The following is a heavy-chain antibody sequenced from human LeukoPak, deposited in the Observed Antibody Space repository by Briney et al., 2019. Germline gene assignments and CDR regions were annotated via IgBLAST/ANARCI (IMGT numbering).Heavy chain of an antibody. CDR1: GYTFTSYG. J-gene: IGHJ4*02. CDR3: ARDLLYCSGGSCPFDY. CDR2: ISTYNGNT. Sequence: GASVKVSCKASGYTFTSYGISWVRQAPGQGLEWMGWISTYNGNTNYAQKLQGRVTMTTDTSTSTAYMELRSLRSGDTAVYYCARDLLYCSGGSCPFDYWGQGTLVTVSS. D-gene: IGHD2-15*01. V-gene: IGHV1-18*01.